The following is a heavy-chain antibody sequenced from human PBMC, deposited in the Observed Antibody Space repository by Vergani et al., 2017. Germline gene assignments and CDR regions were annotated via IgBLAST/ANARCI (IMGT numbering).Heavy chain of an antibody. CDR3: ARDSPSPPLYSTMNYMDV. CDR1: GGTFSSYA. V-gene: IGHV1-69*14. Sequence: QVQLVQSGAEVKKPGSSVKVSCKASGGTFSSYAISWVRQAPGQGLEWMGRIIPIFGTANYAQKFQGRVTITADKSTSTAYMELSSLRSEDTAVYYCARDSPSPPLYSTMNYMDVWGKGTTVTVSS. CDR2: IIPIFGTA. D-gene: IGHD3-16*02. J-gene: IGHJ6*03.